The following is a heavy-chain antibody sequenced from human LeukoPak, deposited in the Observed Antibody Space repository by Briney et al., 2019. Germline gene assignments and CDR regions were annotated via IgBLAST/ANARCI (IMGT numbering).Heavy chain of an antibody. Sequence: ASVKVSCKASGYTFTGCFIHYVRQAPGQGLEWMGWIDPNSDNIRYSETFKDRVTMTRDTSTNTAYMEPSWLRSDDTAVYYCARSAYNYGYVYFDHWGQGTLVIVSS. D-gene: IGHD5-18*01. CDR3: ARSAYNYGYVYFDH. V-gene: IGHV1-2*02. CDR2: IDPNSDNI. J-gene: IGHJ4*02. CDR1: GYTFTGCF.